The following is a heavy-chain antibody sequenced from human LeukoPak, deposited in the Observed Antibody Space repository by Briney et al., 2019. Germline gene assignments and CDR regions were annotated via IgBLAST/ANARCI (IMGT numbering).Heavy chain of an antibody. D-gene: IGHD6-19*01. CDR3: ARSPPLSYSGGWHAHPFDY. CDR2: IYYSGST. J-gene: IGHJ4*02. Sequence: SETLSLTCTVSGGFISSYCWSWIRQPPGKGLECIGYIYYSGSTNYNPSLKSRVTISVDTSKNQFSLKLSSVTAADTAVYYCARSPPLSYSGGWHAHPFDYWGQGTLVTVSS. CDR1: GGFISSYC. V-gene: IGHV4-59*01.